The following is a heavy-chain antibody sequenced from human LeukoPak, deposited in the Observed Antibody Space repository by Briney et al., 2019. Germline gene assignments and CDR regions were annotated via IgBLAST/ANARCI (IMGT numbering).Heavy chain of an antibody. V-gene: IGHV4-34*01. CDR1: GGSYSGYY. Sequence: SETLTLTCAVYGGSYSGYYWSWIRQPPGKGLEWIGSIYYSGSTYYNPSLKSRVTISVDTSKNQFSLKLSSVTAADTAVYYCARVDCSGGSCYYGWFDPWGQGTLVTVSS. J-gene: IGHJ5*02. D-gene: IGHD2-15*01. CDR3: ARVDCSGGSCYYGWFDP. CDR2: IYYSGST.